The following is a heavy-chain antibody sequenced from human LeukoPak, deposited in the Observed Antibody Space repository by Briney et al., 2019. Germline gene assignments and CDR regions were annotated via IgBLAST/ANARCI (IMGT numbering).Heavy chain of an antibody. CDR3: AKDSTTEWLLGNDAFDI. J-gene: IGHJ3*02. CDR1: GFTFSSYG. V-gene: IGHV3-30*02. Sequence: PGGSLRLSCAASGFTFSSYGMHWVRQAPGKGLEWVAFIRYDGSNKYYADSVKGRFTISRDNSKNTLYLQMNSLRAEDTAVYYCAKDSTTEWLLGNDAFDIWGQGTMVTLSS. D-gene: IGHD3-3*01. CDR2: IRYDGSNK.